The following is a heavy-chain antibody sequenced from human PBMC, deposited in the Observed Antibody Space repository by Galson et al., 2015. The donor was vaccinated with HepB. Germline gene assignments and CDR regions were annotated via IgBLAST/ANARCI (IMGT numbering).Heavy chain of an antibody. J-gene: IGHJ4*02. CDR3: ARDERLVLDN. CDR2: IDSSNSYI. CDR1: GYTFSCYT. V-gene: IGHV3-21*01. D-gene: IGHD6-6*01. Sequence: SPILSCAASGYTFSCYTMKRVRQTPRKGLERISSIDSSNSYIYYADSVKGRSTISRDNAKNSLYLQMNSLRAEDTAIYYCARDERLVLDNWGQGTLVTVSS.